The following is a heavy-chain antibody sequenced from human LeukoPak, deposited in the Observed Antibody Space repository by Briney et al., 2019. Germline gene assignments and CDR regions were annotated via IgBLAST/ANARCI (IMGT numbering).Heavy chain of an antibody. CDR1: GFTFSSYS. CDR3: ARNKGYSSSWTPFDY. D-gene: IGHD6-13*01. Sequence: GGSLRLSCAASGFTFSSYSMNWVRQAPGKGLEWVSYISSSSSTIYYADSVKGRFTISRDNAKNSLYLQMNSLRAEDTAVYYCARNKGYSSSWTPFDYWGQGTLVTVSS. J-gene: IGHJ4*02. V-gene: IGHV3-48*01. CDR2: ISSSSSTI.